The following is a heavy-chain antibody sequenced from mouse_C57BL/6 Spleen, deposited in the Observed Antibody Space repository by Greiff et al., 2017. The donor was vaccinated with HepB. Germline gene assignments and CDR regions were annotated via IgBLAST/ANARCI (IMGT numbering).Heavy chain of an antibody. CDR1: GYTFTSYW. D-gene: IGHD2-1*01. V-gene: IGHV1-69*01. J-gene: IGHJ1*03. Sequence: VQLQQSGAELVMPGASVKLSCKASGYTFTSYWMHWVKQRPGQGLECIGEIDPSDSYTNYNQKFTGKSTLTVDKSSSTAYMQLSSLTSEDSAVYYCARRELPWYFDVWGTGTTVTVSS. CDR2: IDPSDSYT. CDR3: ARRELPWYFDV.